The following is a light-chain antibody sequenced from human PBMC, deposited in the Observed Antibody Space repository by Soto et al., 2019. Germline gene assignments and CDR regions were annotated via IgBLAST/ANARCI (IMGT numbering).Light chain of an antibody. CDR1: QGINNY. CDR2: TAS. Sequence: DIQMTQSPSSLSASVGDRVTITCRASQGINNYLAWFQQKSGKAPKSLIYTASTLQSGVPSRFSGSGSGTEFTLTISGLQSDDFAVYFCQQYNKWPPWTFGHGTKVDIK. V-gene: IGKV1-16*01. J-gene: IGKJ1*01. CDR3: QQYNKWPPWT.